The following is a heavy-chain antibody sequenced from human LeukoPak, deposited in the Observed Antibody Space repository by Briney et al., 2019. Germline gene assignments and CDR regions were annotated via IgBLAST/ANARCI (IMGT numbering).Heavy chain of an antibody. V-gene: IGHV4-39*01. J-gene: IGHJ4*02. CDR2: INYSGIT. Sequence: PSETLSLTCAVSGGSISSTSYYWAWIRQPPGKGLEWIGSINYSGITYYNPSLKSRVTISVDTSKNQFSLKLSSVTAADTAVYYCARVNPSTRIAAAGGLVYWGQGTLVTVSS. CDR1: GGSISSTSYY. CDR3: ARVNPSTRIAAAGGLVY. D-gene: IGHD6-13*01.